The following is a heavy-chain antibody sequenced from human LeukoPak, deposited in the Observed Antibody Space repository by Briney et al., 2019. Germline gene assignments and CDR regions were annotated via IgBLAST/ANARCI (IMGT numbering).Heavy chain of an antibody. CDR3: ARHRGYSGYVDY. D-gene: IGHD5-12*01. Sequence: SETLSLTCTVSGGSISSYYWSWIRQPPGKGLEWIGYIYYSGSTNYNPSLNSRVTISVDTSKNQFSLKLSSVTAADTAVYYCARHRGYSGYVDYWGQGTLVTVSS. V-gene: IGHV4-59*08. CDR1: GGSISSYY. J-gene: IGHJ4*02. CDR2: IYYSGST.